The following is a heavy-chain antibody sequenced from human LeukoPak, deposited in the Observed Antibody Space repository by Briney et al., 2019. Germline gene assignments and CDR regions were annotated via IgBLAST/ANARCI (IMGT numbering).Heavy chain of an antibody. Sequence: GSSVKVSCKASGGTFSSYAISWVLQAPGQGLEWMGGIIPIFGTANYAQKFQGRVTITTDESTSTAYMELSSLRSEDTAVYYCARGEVEMATITYLDYWGQGTLVTVSS. J-gene: IGHJ4*02. V-gene: IGHV1-69*05. CDR3: ARGEVEMATITYLDY. CDR1: GGTFSSYA. CDR2: IIPIFGTA. D-gene: IGHD5-24*01.